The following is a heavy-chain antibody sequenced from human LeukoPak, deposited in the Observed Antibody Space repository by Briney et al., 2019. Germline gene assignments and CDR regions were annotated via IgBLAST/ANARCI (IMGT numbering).Heavy chain of an antibody. J-gene: IGHJ4*02. CDR3: ARLGRKTTVVPPDFDC. CDR1: GFIFSTYG. D-gene: IGHD4-23*01. Sequence: GSLRLSCAASGFIFSTYGMSWVRQTPGKGLEWIGYIHHSGSTNYNASLKSRLTMSVDMSKDQFSLKLTSVTAADTAVYYCARLGRKTTVVPPDFDCWGQGTLVTVSS. V-gene: IGHV4-59*01. CDR2: IHHSGST.